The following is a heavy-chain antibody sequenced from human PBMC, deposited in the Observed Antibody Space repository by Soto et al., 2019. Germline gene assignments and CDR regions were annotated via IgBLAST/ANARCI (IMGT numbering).Heavy chain of an antibody. D-gene: IGHD1-7*01. Sequence: GGSLRLSCAASGFTFSSYAMHWVRQAPGKGLEWVAVISYDGSNKYYADSVKGRFTISRDNSKNTLYLQMNSLRAEDTAVYYCAREQLELFAFDIWGQGTMVTVSS. CDR3: AREQLELFAFDI. CDR1: GFTFSSYA. CDR2: ISYDGSNK. J-gene: IGHJ3*02. V-gene: IGHV3-30-3*01.